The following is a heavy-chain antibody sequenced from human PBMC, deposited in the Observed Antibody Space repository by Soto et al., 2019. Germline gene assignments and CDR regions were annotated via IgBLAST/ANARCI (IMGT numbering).Heavy chain of an antibody. Sequence: QVQLVQSGAEVKKPGSSVKVSCKASGGTFSSYAISWVRQAPGQGLEWMGGIIPIFGTVNYAQKFQGRVTITADESTSTAYMELSSLRSEDTAVYYCARDSRIVGATTPAYNWFDPWGQGTLVTVSS. CDR3: ARDSRIVGATTPAYNWFDP. D-gene: IGHD1-26*01. J-gene: IGHJ5*02. CDR2: IIPIFGTV. V-gene: IGHV1-69*01. CDR1: GGTFSSYA.